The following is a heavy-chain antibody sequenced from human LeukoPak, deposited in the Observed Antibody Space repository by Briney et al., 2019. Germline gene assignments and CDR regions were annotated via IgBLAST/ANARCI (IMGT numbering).Heavy chain of an antibody. CDR2: ISGSGGST. CDR1: GFTFSSYA. Sequence: GGSLRLSCAASGFTFSSYAMSWVRQAPGKGLEWVSAISGSGGSTYYADSVKGRFTISRDNSKNTLYLQMNSLRAEDTAVYYCARDPYSSSSGADDYWGQGTLVTVSS. V-gene: IGHV3-23*01. J-gene: IGHJ4*02. CDR3: ARDPYSSSSGADDY. D-gene: IGHD6-6*01.